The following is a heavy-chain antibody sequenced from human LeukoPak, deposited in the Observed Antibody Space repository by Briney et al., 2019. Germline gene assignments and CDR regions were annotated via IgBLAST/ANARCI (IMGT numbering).Heavy chain of an antibody. D-gene: IGHD3-10*01. V-gene: IGHV3-9*01. CDR1: GFTFDDYA. CDR2: ISWNSGSI. CDR3: AKGGKIYYGSGKGFDY. Sequence: GGSLRLPCAASGFTFDDYAMHWVRQAPGKGLEWVSGISWNSGSIGYADSVKGRFTISRDNAKNSLYLQMNSLRAEDTALYYCAKGGKIYYGSGKGFDYWGQGTLVTVSS. J-gene: IGHJ4*02.